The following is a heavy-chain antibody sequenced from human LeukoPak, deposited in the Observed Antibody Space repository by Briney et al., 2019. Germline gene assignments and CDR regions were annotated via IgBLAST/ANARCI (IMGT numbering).Heavy chain of an antibody. Sequence: GRYLRLSCAASGFTFSDYWMSWVRQAPGKGLQWVANIMQDGSEKYYVDSVKGRFTISRDNAKNSLYLQMNSLRAEDTAVYYCARAGPYGSGRGRIVDYWGQGTPVTVSS. CDR1: GFTFSDYW. J-gene: IGHJ4*02. CDR3: ARAGPYGSGRGRIVDY. CDR2: IMQDGSEK. D-gene: IGHD3-10*01. V-gene: IGHV3-7*01.